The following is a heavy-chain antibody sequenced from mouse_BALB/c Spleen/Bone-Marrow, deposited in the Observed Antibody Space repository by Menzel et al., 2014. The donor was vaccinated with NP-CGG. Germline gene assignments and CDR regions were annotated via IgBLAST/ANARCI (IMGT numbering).Heavy chain of an antibody. V-gene: IGHV1-18*01. Sequence: EVQRVESGPELVKPGASMEISCKASGYSFTGYTMNWVKQSHGKNLEWIGLINPYDGGTSYNQKFKGKATLTVDKSSSTAYMEFLSLTSEDSAVYYCAREGGYDGYYPLACWGQGTLVTVSA. CDR2: INPYDGGT. CDR1: GYSFTGYT. J-gene: IGHJ3*01. CDR3: AREGGYDGYYPLAC. D-gene: IGHD2-3*01.